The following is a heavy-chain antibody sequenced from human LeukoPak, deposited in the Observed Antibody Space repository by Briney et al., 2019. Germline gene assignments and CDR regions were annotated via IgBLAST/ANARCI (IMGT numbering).Heavy chain of an antibody. CDR2: IYHDGST. V-gene: IGHV4-4*02. CDR1: GGSISSNNW. D-gene: IGHD5-18*01. CDR3: ARDRGGYTYSHDY. Sequence: SETLSLTCAVSGGSISSNNWWIWVRQSPEKGLEWIGEIYHDGSTNYNPPLKSRVTISMDKSKNQLPLKLNFVTAADTAVYYCARDRGGYTYSHDYWGQGTLVTVSS. J-gene: IGHJ4*02.